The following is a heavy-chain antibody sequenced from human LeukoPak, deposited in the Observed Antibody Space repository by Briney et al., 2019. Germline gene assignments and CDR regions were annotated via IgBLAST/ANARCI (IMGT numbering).Heavy chain of an antibody. J-gene: IGHJ4*02. V-gene: IGHV4-39*07. Sequence: PSETLSLTCTVSGGSISSSSYYWGWIRQPPGKGLEWIGSIYYSGSTYYNPSLKSRVTISVDTSKNQFSLKLSSVTAADTAVYYCARGVYGDYPSDYWGQGTLVTVSS. CDR3: ARGVYGDYPSDY. CDR1: GGSISSSSYY. D-gene: IGHD4-17*01. CDR2: IYYSGST.